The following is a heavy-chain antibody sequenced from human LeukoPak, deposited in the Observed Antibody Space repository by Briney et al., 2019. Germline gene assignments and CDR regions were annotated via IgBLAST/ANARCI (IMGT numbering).Heavy chain of an antibody. D-gene: IGHD6-6*01. V-gene: IGHV4-34*01. J-gene: IGHJ6*03. CDR2: INHSGST. Sequence: SETLSLTCAVYGGSFSGYYWSWIRQPPGKGLEWIGEINHSGSTNYNPSLKSRVTISVDTSKNQSSLKLSSVTAADTAVYYCARGTKQLKTYYYMDVWGKGTTVTVPS. CDR1: GGSFSGYY. CDR3: ARGTKQLKTYYYMDV.